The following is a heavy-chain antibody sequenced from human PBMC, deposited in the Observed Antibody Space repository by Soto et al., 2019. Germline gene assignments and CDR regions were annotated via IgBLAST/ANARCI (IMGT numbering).Heavy chain of an antibody. CDR3: TGGGDPYKTGH. D-gene: IGHD2-21*01. Sequence: SETLSLSCAVAGGSSSIGGDSWSWIRQPPGKGLEWIGFTHHSGSTNYNPSLKSRVTMSVDTSKNQFSLKLTSVNTADTAIYYCTGGGDPYKTGHWGQGTLVTVSS. V-gene: IGHV4-61*08. CDR2: THHSGST. CDR1: GGSSSIGGDS. J-gene: IGHJ4*02.